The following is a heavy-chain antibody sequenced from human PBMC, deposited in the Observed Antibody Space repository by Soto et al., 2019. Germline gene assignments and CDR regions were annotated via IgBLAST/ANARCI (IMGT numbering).Heavy chain of an antibody. D-gene: IGHD2-2*01. CDR3: AKVGPDLLQVRVEPPLYPYGGGV. Sequence: QVQLVESGGGVVQRGMSLRLSCTASGFTVGSYAIHWVRQAPGKGLEWVAVILFDGSQQYYSDSVKGRFTISRDNAKKQIFLQMNNLRPEDTAVYYCAKVGPDLLQVRVEPPLYPYGGGVWGQGTSVTVSS. CDR2: ILFDGSQQ. J-gene: IGHJ6*02. V-gene: IGHV3-30*18. CDR1: GFTVGSYA.